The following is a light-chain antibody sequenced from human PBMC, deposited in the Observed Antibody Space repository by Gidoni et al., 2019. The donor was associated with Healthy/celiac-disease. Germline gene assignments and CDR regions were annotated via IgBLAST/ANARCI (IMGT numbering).Light chain of an antibody. V-gene: IGLV3-25*03. CDR2: KDS. Sequence: SYDLTQPPSVSVSPGQTARITCSGDALPKQYAYWYQKKPGQAPVLVIYKDSERPSGIPERFSGSSSGTTVTLTISGVQAEDEADYYCQSADSSGTNYVFGTGTKVTVL. CDR1: ALPKQY. J-gene: IGLJ1*01. CDR3: QSADSSGTNYV.